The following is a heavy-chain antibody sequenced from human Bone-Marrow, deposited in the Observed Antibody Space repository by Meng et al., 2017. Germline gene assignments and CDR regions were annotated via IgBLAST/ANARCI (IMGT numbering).Heavy chain of an antibody. CDR2: IYSGGTT. Sequence: GGSLRLSCAASGFTVSSNYMSWVRQAPGKGLEWVSIIYSGGTTYYADSVKGRFTISRHNSKNTVYLQMNSLRAEDTAVYYCARGYSSSWNNLGEYWGQGTLVTVS. D-gene: IGHD6-13*01. V-gene: IGHV3-53*04. CDR1: GFTVSSNY. J-gene: IGHJ4*02. CDR3: ARGYSSSWNNLGEY.